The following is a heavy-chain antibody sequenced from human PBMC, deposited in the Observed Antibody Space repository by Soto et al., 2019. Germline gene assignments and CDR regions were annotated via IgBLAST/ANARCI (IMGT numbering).Heavy chain of an antibody. CDR1: GFTFSSYW. CDR2: IKGDGSEK. J-gene: IGHJ4*02. Sequence: EVQMVESGGGLVQPGGSLRLSCAVSGFTFSSYWMYWVRQAPGKGLEWVAKIKGDGSEKNYVDSVKGRITISRDNAKNSLYLQMNRLRVKDTAVYYCVSSLLRGQGTLVTVSS. CDR3: VSSLL. V-gene: IGHV3-7*01.